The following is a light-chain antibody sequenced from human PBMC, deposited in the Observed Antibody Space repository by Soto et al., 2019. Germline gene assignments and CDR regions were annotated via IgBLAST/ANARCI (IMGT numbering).Light chain of an antibody. J-gene: IGKJ3*01. CDR1: QGISNY. CDR2: AAS. V-gene: IGKV1-27*01. Sequence: DIQMTQSPSSLSASVGDRVTITCRASQGISNYLAWYQQKPGKVPKLLIYAASTLQSGVPSRFSGSGSGTDFTLIISSLQPEDVATYYCQKYNSAKFTFGPGTKVDIK. CDR3: QKYNSAKFT.